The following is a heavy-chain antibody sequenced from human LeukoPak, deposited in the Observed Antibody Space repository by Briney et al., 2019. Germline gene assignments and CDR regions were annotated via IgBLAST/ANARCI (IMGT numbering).Heavy chain of an antibody. CDR3: ARDRREGGAGSDLFDY. CDR1: GGSINNGGYY. J-gene: IGHJ4*02. D-gene: IGHD3-10*01. Sequence: PSQTLSLTCTVSGGSINNGGYYWSWIRQHPGKGLEWIGYIYYSGSSYYNPSLRSRVTISVDTSKNHFSLKLSSVTAADTAVYYCARDRREGGAGSDLFDYWGQGTLVTVSS. V-gene: IGHV4-31*03. CDR2: IYYSGSS.